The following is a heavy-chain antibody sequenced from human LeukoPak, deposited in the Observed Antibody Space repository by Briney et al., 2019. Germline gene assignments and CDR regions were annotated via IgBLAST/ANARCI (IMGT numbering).Heavy chain of an antibody. CDR2: IIPILGIA. V-gene: IGHV1-69*04. CDR3: ARDTYFYASGSYSGAFDI. D-gene: IGHD3-10*01. CDR1: GYTFTSYG. Sequence: ASVKVSCKASGYTFTSYGISWVRQAPGQGLEWMGRIIPILGIANYAQKFQGRVTITADKSTSTAYMELSSLRSEDTAVYYCARDTYFYASGSYSGAFDIWGQGTMVTVSS. J-gene: IGHJ3*02.